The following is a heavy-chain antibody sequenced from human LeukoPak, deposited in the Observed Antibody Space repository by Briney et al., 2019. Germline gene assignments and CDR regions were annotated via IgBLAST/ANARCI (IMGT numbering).Heavy chain of an antibody. D-gene: IGHD5-24*01. CDR1: GDSISSYS. Sequence: PSETLSLTCTVSGDSISSYSWSWIRQPAGKGLEWIGRVCISGSTNYNPSLKSRVTMSVDTSKNQFSLKLSSVTAADTAVYYCASSRDGYNSVDYWGQGTLVTVSS. J-gene: IGHJ4*02. CDR2: VCISGST. CDR3: ASSRDGYNSVDY. V-gene: IGHV4-4*07.